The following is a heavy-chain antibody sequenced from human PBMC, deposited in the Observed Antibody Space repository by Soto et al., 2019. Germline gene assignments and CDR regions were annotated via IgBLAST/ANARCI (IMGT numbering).Heavy chain of an antibody. D-gene: IGHD1-26*01. CDR3: ARLGGIVDTGTWIQ. V-gene: IGHV5-51*01. CDR2: IYPGDSDT. CDR1: GYRFSTYW. J-gene: IGHJ4*02. Sequence: GESLKISCKASGYRFSTYWIGWVRQRPGKGPEWLAIIYPGDSDTRENPSFQGQVTISADKSSNTVHLQWRSLKASDTAIYYCARLGGIVDTGTWIQWGQGTPVTVSS.